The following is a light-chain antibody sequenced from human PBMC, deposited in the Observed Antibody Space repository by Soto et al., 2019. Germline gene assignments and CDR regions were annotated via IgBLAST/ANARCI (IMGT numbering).Light chain of an antibody. CDR3: HQSNRFPST. Sequence: DIQMTQSPSSVSASVGDRVTITCRASQGISSWLAWYQQKPGKAPKLLIYAASSLQSGVPSRFSGSGSGTDFTLTIPRLQPEYFAPYYFHQSNRFPSTFGQGPKLEIK. J-gene: IGKJ2*01. V-gene: IGKV1-12*02. CDR1: QGISSW. CDR2: AAS.